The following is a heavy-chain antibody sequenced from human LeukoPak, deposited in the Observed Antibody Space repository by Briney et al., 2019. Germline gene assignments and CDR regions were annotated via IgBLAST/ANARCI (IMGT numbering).Heavy chain of an antibody. D-gene: IGHD5-18*01. CDR3: AKIRYSYGYLFDY. Sequence: GGSLRLSCAASGFTFSSYAMSWVRQPPGKGLEWVSAISGSGGSTYYADSVKGRFTISRDNSKNTLYLQMNSLRAEDTAVYYCAKIRYSYGYLFDYWGQGTLVTVSS. CDR2: ISGSGGST. J-gene: IGHJ4*02. CDR1: GFTFSSYA. V-gene: IGHV3-23*01.